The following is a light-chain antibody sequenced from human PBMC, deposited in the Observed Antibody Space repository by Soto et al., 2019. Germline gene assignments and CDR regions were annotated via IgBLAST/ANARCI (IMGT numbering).Light chain of an antibody. Sequence: DIVMTQIPVSLPVTPGEPASISCKSSQSLLHSHGYNYMDWYLQKPGQSPQLLIYFGSYRASGVPDRFSGSGSGTNFTLRISRVETDDFGIYCCMQALQVPITFGQGTRLEIK. CDR3: MQALQVPIT. J-gene: IGKJ5*01. CDR2: FGS. CDR1: QSLLHSHGYNY. V-gene: IGKV2-28*01.